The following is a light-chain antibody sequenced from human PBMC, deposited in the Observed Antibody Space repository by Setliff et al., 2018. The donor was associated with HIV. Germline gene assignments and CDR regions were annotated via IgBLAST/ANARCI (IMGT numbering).Light chain of an antibody. CDR3: SAFTYSRTWV. Sequence: QSALAQPAPVSGSPGQSITISCTGTTNDIGAYNFVSWYQHHAGTAPKLIIYEVTNRPSGVSNRFSGSKSGHMASLTISGLQAEDEADYFCSAFTYSRTWVFGGGTKVTVL. CDR2: EVT. V-gene: IGLV2-14*01. CDR1: TNDIGAYNF. J-gene: IGLJ3*02.